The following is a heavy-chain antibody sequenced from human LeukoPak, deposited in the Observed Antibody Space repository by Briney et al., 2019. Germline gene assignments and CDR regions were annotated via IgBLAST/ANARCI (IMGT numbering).Heavy chain of an antibody. CDR3: ARRFDS. CDR2: ITSSSTI. Sequence: GGSLRLSCAASGFTFSNYNMNWVRQAPGKGLEWVSHITSSSTIYYADSVKGRFTISRDNAKNSLYLQMNSQRDEDTAVYYCARRFDSWGQGTLVTVSS. J-gene: IGHJ4*02. V-gene: IGHV3-48*02. CDR1: GFTFSNYN.